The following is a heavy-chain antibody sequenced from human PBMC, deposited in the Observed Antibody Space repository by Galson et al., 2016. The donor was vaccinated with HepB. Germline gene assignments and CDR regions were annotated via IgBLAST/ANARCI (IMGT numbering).Heavy chain of an antibody. CDR1: GFAFTNYW. Sequence: RLSCAASGFAFTNYWMNWVRQAPGKGLVWVSRISGDGSRVNYADFVKGRVTLSRDNAKNTLYLQMNSLRAEDTAVYYCARDFSSYDEYFDLWGQGTLVTVSS. CDR2: ISGDGSRV. CDR3: ARDFSSYDEYFDL. J-gene: IGHJ4*02. D-gene: IGHD3-3*01. V-gene: IGHV3-74*01.